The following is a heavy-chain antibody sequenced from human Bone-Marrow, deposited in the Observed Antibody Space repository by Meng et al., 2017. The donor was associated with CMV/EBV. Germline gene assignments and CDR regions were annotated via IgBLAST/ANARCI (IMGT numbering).Heavy chain of an antibody. CDR2: IQQDGSTK. Sequence: GESLKISCVASGFIFSDYWMSWVRQAPGKGLEWAANIQQDGSTKNYVGSVKGRFTISRDNLRNSVYLQMNSLRDEDSAVYYCARAIGLGYWGQGTMVTVSS. CDR1: GFIFSDYW. D-gene: IGHD6-19*01. CDR3: ARAIGLGY. J-gene: IGHJ4*02. V-gene: IGHV3-7*01.